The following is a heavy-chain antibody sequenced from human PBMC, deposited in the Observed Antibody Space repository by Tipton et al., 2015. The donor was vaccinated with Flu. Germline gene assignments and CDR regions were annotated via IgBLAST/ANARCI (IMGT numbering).Heavy chain of an antibody. CDR1: GDSIRSSNYY. D-gene: IGHD4-11*01. J-gene: IGHJ5*01. CDR2: TFHRGNT. Sequence: GLVKPSETLSLTCGVSGDSIRSSNYYWGWIRQPPGKGLEWIGNTFHRGNTYINPSLKSRVTISIDTSKNQFSLKLSSVTAADTAVYYCARRDYSNYVSAPKNWFDSWGRGILVTVSS. CDR3: ARRDYSNYVSAPKNWFDS. V-gene: IGHV4-39*07.